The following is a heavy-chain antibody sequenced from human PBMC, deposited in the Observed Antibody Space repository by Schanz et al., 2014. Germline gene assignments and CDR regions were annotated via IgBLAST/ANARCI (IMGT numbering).Heavy chain of an antibody. V-gene: IGHV3-23*01. D-gene: IGHD1-1*01. J-gene: IGHJ4*02. CDR2: IGTSGGT. CDR1: GLIFSNYV. Sequence: PGGSLRLSCAASGLIFSNYVMSWVRQAPGKGLEWVSTIGTSGGTNYAESVKGRFTISRDNSKNTLYLQMNSLRAEDTAVYFCAKIERNEDWGQGTLVTVSS. CDR3: AKIERNED.